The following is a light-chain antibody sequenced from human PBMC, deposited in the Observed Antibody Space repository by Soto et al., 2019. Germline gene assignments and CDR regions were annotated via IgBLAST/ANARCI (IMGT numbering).Light chain of an antibody. Sequence: DIQMTQSPSSLSASVGDRVTITCQASDDSTSYLNWYQHKQGQAPKLLIYDASILEAGVPSRFSGSGSGTDFTFPISRLKPEDVVTYYCQKCDYLPLFGPATTVDFK. J-gene: IGKJ3*01. CDR3: QKCDYLPL. CDR1: DDSTSY. V-gene: IGKV1-33*01. CDR2: DAS.